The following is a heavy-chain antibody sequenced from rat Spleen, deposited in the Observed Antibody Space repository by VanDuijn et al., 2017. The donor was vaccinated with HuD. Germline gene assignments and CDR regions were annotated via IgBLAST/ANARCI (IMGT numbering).Heavy chain of an antibody. V-gene: IGHV5-31*01. J-gene: IGHJ2*01. CDR1: GFTFNHYW. CDR3: TSSGGVYC. D-gene: IGHD1-4*01. Sequence: EVQLVESGGGLVQPGRSLKLSCVASGFTFNHYWMTWIRQAPGKGLEWVASISKTGSNTYYPDSVKGRFTISRDNAKNTLYLQMNSLRSEDTATYYCTSSGGVYCWGQGVMVTVSS. CDR2: ISKTGSNT.